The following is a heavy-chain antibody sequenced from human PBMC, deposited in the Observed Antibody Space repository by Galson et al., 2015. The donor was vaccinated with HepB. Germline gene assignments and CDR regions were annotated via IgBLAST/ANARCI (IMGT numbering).Heavy chain of an antibody. CDR1: GFTFSTYW. J-gene: IGHJ4*02. V-gene: IGHV3-7*01. CDR3: TSGLTDY. Sequence: SLRLSCAASGFTFSTYWMSWVRQAPGKGLEWVANIKRDGSDKYYVDSVKGRFTISRDNAKNSLYLQMNSLRAEDTAVYYCTSGLTDYWGQGTLVTVSS. CDR2: IKRDGSDK.